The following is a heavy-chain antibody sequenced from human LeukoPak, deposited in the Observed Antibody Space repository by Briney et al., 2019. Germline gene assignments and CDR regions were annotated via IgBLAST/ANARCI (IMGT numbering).Heavy chain of an antibody. CDR1: GGSISSGGYS. V-gene: IGHV4-30-2*01. D-gene: IGHD6-19*01. Sequence: SQTLSLTCAVSGGSISSGGYSWSWIRQPPGKGLEWIGYIYHSGSTYYNSSLKSRVTISVDRSKNQFSLKLSSVTAADTAVYYCARASGQWLVRRHDYWGQGTLVTVSS. CDR3: ARASGQWLVRRHDY. CDR2: IYHSGST. J-gene: IGHJ4*02.